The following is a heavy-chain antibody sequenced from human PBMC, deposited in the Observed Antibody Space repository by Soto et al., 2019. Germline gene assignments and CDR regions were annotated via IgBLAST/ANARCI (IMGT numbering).Heavy chain of an antibody. Sequence: QVQLVQSGAEVKKSGASVKVSCKASGYTFTGYYIHWVRQAPGQGLEWMGEISPNSGGTKYAQKFQGRVTMTRDTSITTVYMDLSNLSPDDTAVYYCGKGRSGDVDSFYWGQGTLVTVYS. J-gene: IGHJ4*02. V-gene: IGHV1-2*02. CDR2: ISPNSGGT. CDR3: GKGRSGDVDSFY. D-gene: IGHD1-26*01. CDR1: GYTFTGYY.